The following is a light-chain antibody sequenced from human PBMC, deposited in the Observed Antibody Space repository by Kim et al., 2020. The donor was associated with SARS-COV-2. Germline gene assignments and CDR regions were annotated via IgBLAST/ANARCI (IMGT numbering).Light chain of an antibody. J-gene: IGLJ2*01. CDR3: QSYDSRLSHSVV. CDR2: DNN. V-gene: IGLV1-40*01. Sequence: QPVLTQPPSVSGAPGQRVTISCTGSSSNIGAGYNVHWYQQPPGTAPKLLIYDNNNRPSGVPDRFSGSKSGTSASLAITGLQDEDEADYFCQSYDSRLSHSVVFGGGTQLTVL. CDR1: SSNIGAGYN.